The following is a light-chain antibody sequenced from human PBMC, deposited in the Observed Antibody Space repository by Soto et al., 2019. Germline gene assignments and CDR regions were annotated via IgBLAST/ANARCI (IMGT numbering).Light chain of an antibody. CDR2: DIN. J-gene: IGLJ1*01. Sequence: QSVLTQPASVSGSPGQSITISCTGTSSDVGNYIFVSWYRQHPGKAPKLMIYDINNRPSGVSNRFSGSKSGNTASLTIFGLQAEDEADYYCVSYTTSASYVFGTGTKVTVL. CDR3: VSYTTSASYV. V-gene: IGLV2-14*01. CDR1: SSDVGNYIF.